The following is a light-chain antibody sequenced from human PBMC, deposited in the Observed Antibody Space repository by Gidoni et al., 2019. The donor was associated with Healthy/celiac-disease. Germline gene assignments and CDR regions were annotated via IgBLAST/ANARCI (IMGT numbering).Light chain of an antibody. CDR3: QQYNNWPPYT. Sequence: TLSVSPGERATLSCRASQSVSSNLAWYQQKPGQAPRLLIYGASTRATGIPARFSGSGSGTAFTLTISSLQSEDFAVYYCQQYNNWPPYTCGQGTKLEIK. V-gene: IGKV3-15*01. J-gene: IGKJ2*01. CDR2: GAS. CDR1: QSVSSN.